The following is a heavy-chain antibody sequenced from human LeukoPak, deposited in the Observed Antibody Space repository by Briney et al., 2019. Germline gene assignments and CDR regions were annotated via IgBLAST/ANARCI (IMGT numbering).Heavy chain of an antibody. CDR1: GGTFSSYA. CDR2: IIPIFGTA. CDR3: AKTAARDYDSSGYSFDY. V-gene: IGHV1-69*01. D-gene: IGHD3-22*01. Sequence: ASVKVSCKASGGTFSSYAISWVRQAPGQGLEWMGGIIPIFGTANYAQKFQGRVTITADESTSTAYMELSSLRSEDTAVYYCAKTAARDYDSSGYSFDYWGQGTLDTVSS. J-gene: IGHJ4*02.